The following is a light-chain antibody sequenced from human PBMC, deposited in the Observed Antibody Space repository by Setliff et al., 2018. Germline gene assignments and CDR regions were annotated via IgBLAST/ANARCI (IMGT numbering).Light chain of an antibody. Sequence: QSALTQPASVSGSPGQSITISCTGTSSDIGGYKYVSWYQQYPGQAPKLLIYDVSNRPSGVSNRFSGSKSGNTASLTISGLQAEDEADYYCSSYTSRSTFVIFGGGTKGTV. J-gene: IGLJ2*01. CDR1: SSDIGGYKY. CDR2: DVS. V-gene: IGLV2-14*03. CDR3: SSYTSRSTFVI.